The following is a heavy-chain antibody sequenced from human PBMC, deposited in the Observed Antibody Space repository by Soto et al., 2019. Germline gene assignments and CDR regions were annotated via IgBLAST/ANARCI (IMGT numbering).Heavy chain of an antibody. Sequence: GESLKISCKGSGYRSTSYWISWVRQMPGKGLEWMGRIDPSDSYTNYSPSFQGHVTISADKSISTAYLQWSSLRASDTAMYYCAGHTYVDYSSSFGIDYWGQGTLVTVSS. CDR2: IDPSDSYT. CDR1: GYRSTSYW. D-gene: IGHD6-6*01. J-gene: IGHJ4*02. CDR3: AGHTYVDYSSSFGIDY. V-gene: IGHV5-10-1*01.